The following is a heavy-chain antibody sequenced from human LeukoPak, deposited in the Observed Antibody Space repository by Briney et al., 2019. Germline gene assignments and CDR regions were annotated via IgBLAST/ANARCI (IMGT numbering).Heavy chain of an antibody. Sequence: QSGGSLRLSCAASGFTFSSYAMSWVRQAPGKGLEWVSAISGSGGSTYYADSVKGRFTISRDNSKNTLYLQMNSLRAEDTALYYCANLDYYDSRGYYYVSGLDYWGQGTLVTVSS. D-gene: IGHD3-22*01. CDR3: ANLDYYDSRGYYYVSGLDY. CDR1: GFTFSSYA. J-gene: IGHJ4*02. V-gene: IGHV3-23*01. CDR2: ISGSGGST.